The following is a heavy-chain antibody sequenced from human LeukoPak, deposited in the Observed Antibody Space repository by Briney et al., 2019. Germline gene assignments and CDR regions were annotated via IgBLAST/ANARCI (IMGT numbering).Heavy chain of an antibody. CDR3: ARGRNWFDP. CDR2: IKQDGSEK. J-gene: IGHJ5*02. CDR1: GFSFSSYW. Sequence: GGSLRLSCAASGFSFSSYWMTWVRQAPGKGLEWVANIKQDGSEKFYVDSVKGRFTVSRDNAHNSLLLQMNSLRDEDTALYYCARGRNWFDPWGQGTLVTVSS. V-gene: IGHV3-7*04.